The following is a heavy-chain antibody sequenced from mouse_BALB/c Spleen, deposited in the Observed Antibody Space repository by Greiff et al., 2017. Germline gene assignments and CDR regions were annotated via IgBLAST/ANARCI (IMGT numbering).Heavy chain of an antibody. V-gene: IGHV1-80*01. CDR1: GYAFSSYW. CDR2: IYPGDGDT. CDR3: ARDYYGSTPLAY. D-gene: IGHD1-1*01. J-gene: IGHJ3*01. Sequence: QVQLKESGAELVRPGSSVKISCKASGYAFSSYWMNWVKQRPGQGLEWIGQIYPGDGDTNYNGKFKGKATLTADKSSSTAYMQLSSLTSEDSAVYYCARDYYGSTPLAYWGQGTLVTVSA.